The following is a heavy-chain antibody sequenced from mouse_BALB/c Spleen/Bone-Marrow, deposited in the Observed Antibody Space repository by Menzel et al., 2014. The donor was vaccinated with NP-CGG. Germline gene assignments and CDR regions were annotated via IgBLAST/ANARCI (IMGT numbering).Heavy chain of an antibody. V-gene: IGHV1-69*02. Sequence: QVQLQQSGAELVKPGPSVKLSCTASGYSFTSYWMHWVKQRPGQGLEWIGEIDPSDSYTNYNQQLNGKATLTVDKSCNTVYMQIRSLTSEDSAVYYCARGGNGCDGYWYFDVWGAGTTVTVSS. CDR2: IDPSDSYT. CDR1: GYSFTSYW. CDR3: ARGGNGCDGYWYFDV. D-gene: IGHD2-2*01. J-gene: IGHJ1*01.